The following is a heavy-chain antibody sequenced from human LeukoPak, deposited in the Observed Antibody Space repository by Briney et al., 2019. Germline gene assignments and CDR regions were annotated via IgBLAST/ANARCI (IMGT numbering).Heavy chain of an antibody. CDR1: GFTFSSYW. CDR2: IKQDGSEK. D-gene: IGHD4-17*01. CDR3: ASSPPTGITVSYFDY. V-gene: IGHV3-7*03. J-gene: IGHJ4*02. Sequence: GGSLRLSCAASGFTFSSYWMSWVRQAPGKGLEWVANIKQDGSEKYYVDSVKGRFTISRDNSKNTLYLQMNSLRADDTAVYYCASSPPTGITVSYFDYWGQGTLVTVSS.